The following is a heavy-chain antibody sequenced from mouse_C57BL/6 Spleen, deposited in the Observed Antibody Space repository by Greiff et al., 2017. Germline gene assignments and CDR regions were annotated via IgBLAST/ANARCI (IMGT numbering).Heavy chain of an antibody. V-gene: IGHV1-85*01. D-gene: IGHD2-4*01. CDR3: ARGESMITRYFEV. J-gene: IGHJ1*03. CDR2: IYPRDGST. CDR1: GYSFTSYD. Sequence: QVQLQQSGPELVKPGASVKLSCKASGYSFTSYDINWVKQSPGKGLEWIGWIYPRDGSTMYNEKFKGKATLTVDTSSSTAYMALHSLTSEDSAVYFCARGESMITRYFEVWGTGTTVTVSS.